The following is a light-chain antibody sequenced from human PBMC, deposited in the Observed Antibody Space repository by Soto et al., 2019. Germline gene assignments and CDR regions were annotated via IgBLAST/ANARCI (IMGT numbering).Light chain of an antibody. Sequence: DVQMTQSPSTLSASVGDRVTITCRASQSISILLAWYQQKPGRAPKFLIYKASDLENGVPSRFSGSGSGTEFALTISSLQPDDFATYFCHSRAFGQGTRLEIK. CDR1: QSISIL. CDR2: KAS. J-gene: IGKJ5*01. CDR3: HSRA. V-gene: IGKV1-5*03.